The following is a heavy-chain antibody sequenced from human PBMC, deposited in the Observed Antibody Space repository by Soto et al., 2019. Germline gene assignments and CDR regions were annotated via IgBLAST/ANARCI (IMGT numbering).Heavy chain of an antibody. CDR2: ISSSGYTV. CDR1: RFTFSSYE. V-gene: IGHV3-48*03. J-gene: IGHJ4*02. CDR3: VRYCGTTLCNGVATRTFDY. Sequence: GGSLRLSCAASRFTFSSYEMNWVRQAPGKRLERDSYISSSGYTVYYADSVRGRVTISRDNTRNSLYLQMNSLRDEDTALYYCVRYCGTTLCNGVATRTFDYWGQGTLVTVSS. D-gene: IGHD5-12*01.